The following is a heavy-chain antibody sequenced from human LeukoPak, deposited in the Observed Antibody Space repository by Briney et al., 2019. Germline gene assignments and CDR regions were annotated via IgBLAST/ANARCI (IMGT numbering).Heavy chain of an antibody. CDR2: INPRGGST. V-gene: IGHV1-46*01. CDR3: ARVPGNRGYDYYFDY. D-gene: IGHD5-12*01. Sequence: ASVKVSCKASGYTLTSYYMHWVRQAPGQGVEWVGIINPRGGSTTYAQKFQGRVTMTRDTSTSIVYMELSSLRSEDTGVYYCARVPGNRGYDYYFDYWGQGSLVTVSS. CDR1: GYTLTSYY. J-gene: IGHJ4*02.